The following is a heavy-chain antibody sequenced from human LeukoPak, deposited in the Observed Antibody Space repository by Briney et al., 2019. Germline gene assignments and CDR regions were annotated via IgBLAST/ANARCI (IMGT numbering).Heavy chain of an antibody. V-gene: IGHV4-39*01. D-gene: IGHD6-19*01. CDR1: GGSISSSSYY. CDR3: AATGYSSGWGHYYCYGMDV. CDR2: IYYSGST. Sequence: SETLSLTCSVSGGSISSSSYYWGWIRQPPGKGLEWIGSIYYSGSTYYNPSLKSRVTISVDTSKNQFSLKLSSVTAADTAVYYCAATGYSSGWGHYYCYGMDVWGQGTTVTVSS. J-gene: IGHJ6*02.